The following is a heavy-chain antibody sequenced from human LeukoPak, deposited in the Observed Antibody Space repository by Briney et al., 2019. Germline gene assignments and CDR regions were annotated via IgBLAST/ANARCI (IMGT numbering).Heavy chain of an antibody. J-gene: IGHJ4*02. CDR2: IYYSGST. V-gene: IGHV4-39*01. D-gene: IGHD1-26*01. Sequence: SETLSLTCSVSGGFISELSYYWGWIRQPPGKGLEWIGNIYYSGSTYNNPSLESRVVISVDSSRNQFSLKLTSVTATDTAVYYCARQGVVGATGFDFWGQGILVTVSS. CDR3: ARQGVVGATGFDF. CDR1: GGFISELSYY.